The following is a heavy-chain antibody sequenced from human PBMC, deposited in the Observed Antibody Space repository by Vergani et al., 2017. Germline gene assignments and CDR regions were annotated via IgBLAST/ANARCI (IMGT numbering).Heavy chain of an antibody. CDR2: INPNSGGT. Sequence: QVQLVQSGAEVKKPGASVKVSCKASGYTFTGYYMHWVRQAPGQGLEWMGWINPNSGGTNYAQKVQGRVTMTRDTSISTAYMELSRLRSDDTAVYYCASIPRSMVRGVGRDYWGQGTLVTVSS. CDR3: ASIPRSMVRGVGRDY. J-gene: IGHJ4*02. D-gene: IGHD3-10*01. V-gene: IGHV1-2*02. CDR1: GYTFTGYY.